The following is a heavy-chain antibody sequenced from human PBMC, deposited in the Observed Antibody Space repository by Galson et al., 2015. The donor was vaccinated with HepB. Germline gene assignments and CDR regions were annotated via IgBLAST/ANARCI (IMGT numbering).Heavy chain of an antibody. J-gene: IGHJ4*02. Sequence: LRLSCAASGFTFSDYYMSWIRQAPGKGLEWVSHISTSGRSTYYVDSVKGRFTISRDNAKNSLYLQMNSLKAEDTAVYYCARDQAVTTKGEFDYWGQGTLVTVSS. CDR3: ARDQAVTTKGEFDY. CDR2: ISTSGRST. D-gene: IGHD4-17*01. V-gene: IGHV3-11*01. CDR1: GFTFSDYY.